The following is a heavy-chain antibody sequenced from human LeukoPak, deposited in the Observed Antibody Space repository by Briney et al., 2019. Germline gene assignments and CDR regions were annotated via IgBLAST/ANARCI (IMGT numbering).Heavy chain of an antibody. Sequence: GESLKISCKGFGYRFTSYWIGWVRQMPGKGLEWMGIIYPGDSDTRYSPSFQGQVTISADKSISTAYLLWNSLKASDTAIYYCARRVDNWYSGVEYWGQGTLVTVSS. V-gene: IGHV5-51*01. J-gene: IGHJ4*02. CDR2: IYPGDSDT. CDR1: GYRFTSYW. D-gene: IGHD1-1*01. CDR3: ARRVDNWYSGVEY.